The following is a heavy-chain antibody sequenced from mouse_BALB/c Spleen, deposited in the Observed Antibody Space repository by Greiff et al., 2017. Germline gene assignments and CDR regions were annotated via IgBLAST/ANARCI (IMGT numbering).Heavy chain of an antibody. CDR3: ADGNDAMDY. Sequence: EVKLQESGAELVKPGASVKLSCTASGFNIKDTYMHWVKQRPEQGLEWIGRIDPANGNTKYDPKFQGKATITADTSSNTAYLQLSSLTSEDTAVYYCADGNDAMDYWGQGTSVTVSS. J-gene: IGHJ4*01. CDR2: IDPANGNT. D-gene: IGHD2-2*01. V-gene: IGHV14-3*02. CDR1: GFNIKDTY.